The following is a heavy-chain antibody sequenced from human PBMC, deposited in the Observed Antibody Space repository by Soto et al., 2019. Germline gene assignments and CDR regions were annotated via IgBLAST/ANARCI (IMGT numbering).Heavy chain of an antibody. Sequence: EVQLLESGGGLVQPGGSLRLSCAASGFSCSTHAMSWVRQAPGKGLEWVSLISGTDTGTRYGDSVKGRFTMSRDNSKNTLDLQMNSLRAEDTAVYYCAKGDQFGWGAHFDFWGQGTLVTVSS. CDR3: AKGDQFGWGAHFDF. D-gene: IGHD3-10*01. V-gene: IGHV3-23*01. CDR1: GFSCSTHA. J-gene: IGHJ4*02. CDR2: ISGTDTGT.